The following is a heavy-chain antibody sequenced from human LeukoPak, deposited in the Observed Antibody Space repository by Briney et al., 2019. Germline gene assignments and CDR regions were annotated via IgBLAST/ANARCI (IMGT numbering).Heavy chain of an antibody. D-gene: IGHD5-18*01. CDR1: GGSISSYY. CDR3: ARRLGYSYPFDC. CDR2: IYYSGST. Sequence: PSETLSLTCTVSGGSISSYYWSWIRQPPGKGLEWIGYIYYSGSTNYNPSLKSRVTISVDTSKNQFSLKLSSVTAADTAVYYCARRLGYSYPFDCWGQGTLVSVSS. J-gene: IGHJ4*02. V-gene: IGHV4-59*08.